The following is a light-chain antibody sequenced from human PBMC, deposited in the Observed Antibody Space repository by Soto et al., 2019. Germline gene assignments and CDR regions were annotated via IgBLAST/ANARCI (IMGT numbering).Light chain of an antibody. Sequence: DIQMTQSPSSLSASVGDRVTITCQTSQSINNYLNWYQQKTGKAPKLLIYDASTLESGVPSRFSGSGSGTEFTLTISSLQPDDFATYYCQQYNSYSRTFGQGTKVDIK. CDR2: DAS. CDR1: QSINNY. CDR3: QQYNSYSRT. V-gene: IGKV1-5*01. J-gene: IGKJ1*01.